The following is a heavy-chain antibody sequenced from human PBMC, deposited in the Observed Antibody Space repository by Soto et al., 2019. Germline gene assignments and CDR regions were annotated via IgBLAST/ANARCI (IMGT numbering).Heavy chain of an antibody. CDR3: ARDRLSIAVGGVNDAFDI. V-gene: IGHV3-48*02. CDR2: ISASSSTI. CDR1: GFTFSIHG. Sequence: LRLSCAASGFTFSIHGMNWVRQAPVNGLEWLSYISASSSTIYHADSVKGRFTISRDNAKNSLYLQMNSLGDEDTAVYYCARDRLSIAVGGVNDAFDIWGQGTTVTVSS. D-gene: IGHD6-19*01. J-gene: IGHJ3*02.